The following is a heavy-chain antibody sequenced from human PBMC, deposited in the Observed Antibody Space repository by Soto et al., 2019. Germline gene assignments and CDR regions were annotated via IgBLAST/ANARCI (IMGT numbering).Heavy chain of an antibody. CDR2: ISAYNGNT. D-gene: IGHD3-10*01. Sequence: ASVKVSCKASGYTFTSYGISWVRQAPGQGLEWMGWISAYNGNTNYAQKLQGRVTMTTDTSTSTAYMELRSLRSDDTAVYYCARDSLVLWSGPYGMDVWGQGTTVTVSS. V-gene: IGHV1-18*04. CDR1: GYTFTSYG. J-gene: IGHJ6*02. CDR3: ARDSLVLWSGPYGMDV.